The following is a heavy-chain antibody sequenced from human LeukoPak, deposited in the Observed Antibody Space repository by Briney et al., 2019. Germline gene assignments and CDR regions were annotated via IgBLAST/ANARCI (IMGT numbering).Heavy chain of an antibody. D-gene: IGHD1-1*01. V-gene: IGHV3-7*04. CDR2: IHPEGNEK. J-gene: IGHJ4*02. Sequence: GGSLRLSCAVSGFSFSNFWMSWVRQAPGRGLEWVANIHPEGNEKYHVESVKGRFTISRDNIKNLLFLQMNGLRVEDTAVYYCARGDDSSGDHWGQGTLVTVSS. CDR1: GFSFSNFW. CDR3: ARGDDSSGDH.